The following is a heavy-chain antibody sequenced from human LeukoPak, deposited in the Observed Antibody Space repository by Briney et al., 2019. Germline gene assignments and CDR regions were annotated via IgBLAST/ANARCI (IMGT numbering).Heavy chain of an antibody. Sequence: GGSLRLSCAASGFTFDDYAMHWVRQAPGKGLEWVSGISWNSGSIGYADSVKGRFTIPRDNAKNSLYLQMNSLRAEDTALYYCAKAPYSNNYFDYWGQGTLVTVSS. D-gene: IGHD4-4*01. CDR1: GFTFDDYA. J-gene: IGHJ4*02. CDR2: ISWNSGSI. V-gene: IGHV3-9*01. CDR3: AKAPYSNNYFDY.